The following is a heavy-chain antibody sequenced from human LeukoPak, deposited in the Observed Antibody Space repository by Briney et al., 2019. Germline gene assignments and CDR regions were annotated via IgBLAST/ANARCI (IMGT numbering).Heavy chain of an antibody. J-gene: IGHJ3*02. D-gene: IGHD3-22*01. CDR1: GFTFSSYW. V-gene: IGHV3-74*01. CDR2: INSDGSST. Sequence: GGSLRLSCAASGFTFSSYWMHWVRQAPGKGLVWVSRINSDGSSTSYADSVKGRFTISRDNAKNSLYLQMNSLRAEDTAVYYCATPYYYDSSGSAGAFDIWGQGTMVTVSS. CDR3: ATPYYYDSSGSAGAFDI.